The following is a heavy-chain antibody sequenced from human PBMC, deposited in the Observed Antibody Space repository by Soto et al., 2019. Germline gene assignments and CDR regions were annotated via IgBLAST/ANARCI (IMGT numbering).Heavy chain of an antibody. V-gene: IGHV2-5*02. D-gene: IGHD3-9*01. J-gene: IGHJ3*02. CDR3: AHRPSSTYYDILTGYYLDAFDI. Sequence: QITLKESGPTLVNPTQTLTLTCTFSGFSLSTSGVGVAWIRQPPGKALEWLALIYWDDDKRYSPSPKSRLTIINDTSKNQVLLTMTSMDPVDTATYYCAHRPSSTYYDILTGYYLDAFDIWGQGTMVTVSS. CDR1: GFSLSTSGVG. CDR2: IYWDDDK.